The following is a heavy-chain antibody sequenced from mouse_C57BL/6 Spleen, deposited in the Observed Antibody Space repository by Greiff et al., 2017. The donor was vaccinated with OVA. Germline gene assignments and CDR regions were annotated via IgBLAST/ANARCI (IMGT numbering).Heavy chain of an antibody. V-gene: IGHV1-26*01. CDR1: GYTFTDYY. CDR3: ARKGLGDAMDY. Sequence: EVQLQQSGPELVQPGASVKISCKASGYTFTDYYMNWVKQSHGKSLEWIGDINPNNGGTSYNQKFKGKATLTVDKSSSTAYMELRSLTSEDSAVYYCARKGLGDAMDYWGQGTSVTVSS. D-gene: IGHD3-3*01. J-gene: IGHJ4*01. CDR2: INPNNGGT.